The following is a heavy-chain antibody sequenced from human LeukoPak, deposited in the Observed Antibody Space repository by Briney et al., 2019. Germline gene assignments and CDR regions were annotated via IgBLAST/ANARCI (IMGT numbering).Heavy chain of an antibody. Sequence: GGSLRLSCAASGFTFSSYAMSWVRQAPGKGLEWVSAISGSGGSTYYADSVKGRFTISRDNSKNTLYLQMNSLRAEDTGVYYCARDYRGYGIDYWGQGTLATVSS. CDR2: ISGSGGST. J-gene: IGHJ4*02. CDR1: GFTFSSYA. V-gene: IGHV3-23*01. CDR3: ARDYRGYGIDY. D-gene: IGHD3-10*01.